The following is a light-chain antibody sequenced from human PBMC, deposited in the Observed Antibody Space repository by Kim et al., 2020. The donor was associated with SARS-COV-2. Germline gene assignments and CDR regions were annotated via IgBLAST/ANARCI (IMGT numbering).Light chain of an antibody. CDR1: SLRSYY. CDR2: GKN. J-gene: IGLJ3*02. CDR3: NSRDSSGNHLV. Sequence: SSELTQDPAVSVALGQTVRITCQGDSLRSYYASWYQQKPGQAPVLVIYGKNNRPSGIPDRFSGSSSGNTASLTITWAQAEGEADYYCNSRDSSGNHLVFG. V-gene: IGLV3-19*01.